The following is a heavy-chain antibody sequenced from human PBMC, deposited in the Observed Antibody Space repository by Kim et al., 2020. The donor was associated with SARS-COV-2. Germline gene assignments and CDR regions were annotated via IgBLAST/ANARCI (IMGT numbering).Heavy chain of an antibody. CDR1: GGSISSSNW. CDR2: IYHSGST. D-gene: IGHD4-17*01. Sequence: SETLSLTCAVSGGSISSSNWWSWVRQPPGKGLEWIGEIYHSGSTNYNPSLKSRVTISVDKSKNQFSLKLSSVTAADTAVYYCARLYGDWVDWGPVREHYGMDVWGQGTTVTVSS. V-gene: IGHV4-4*02. CDR3: ARLYGDWVDWGPVREHYGMDV. J-gene: IGHJ6*02.